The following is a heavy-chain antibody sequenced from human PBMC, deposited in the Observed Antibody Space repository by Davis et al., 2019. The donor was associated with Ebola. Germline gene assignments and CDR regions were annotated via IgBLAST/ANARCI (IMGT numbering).Heavy chain of an antibody. CDR2: INPITGGT. CDR1: GYRFTSYY. D-gene: IGHD3-22*01. Sequence: ASVKLSCKASGYRFTSYYMHWVRQAPGQGLEWMGIINPITGGTSYAQNFQVRVNMTRDTSTSTVYMELSSLRSEDTAVYYCAREGGRYYDSSGHVFDIWGQGTMVKVSS. J-gene: IGHJ3*02. CDR3: AREGGRYYDSSGHVFDI. V-gene: IGHV1-46*01.